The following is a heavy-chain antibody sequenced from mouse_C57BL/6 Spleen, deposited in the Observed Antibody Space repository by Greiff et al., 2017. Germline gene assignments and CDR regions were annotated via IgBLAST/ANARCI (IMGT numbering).Heavy chain of an antibody. J-gene: IGHJ4*01. Sequence: QVTLKVSGPGILQSSQTLSLTCSFSGFSLSTSGMGVSWIRQPSGKGLEWLAHIYWDDDKRYNPSLKSRLTISKDTSRNQVFLKITSVDTADTATYYCARLYYGYYYAMDYWSQGTSVTVSS. V-gene: IGHV8-12*01. CDR1: GFSLSTSGMG. CDR2: IYWDDDK. D-gene: IGHD2-2*01. CDR3: ARLYYGYYYAMDY.